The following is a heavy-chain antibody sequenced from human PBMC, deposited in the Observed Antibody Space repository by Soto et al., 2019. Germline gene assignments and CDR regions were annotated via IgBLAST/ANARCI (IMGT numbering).Heavy chain of an antibody. CDR2: IYFTGST. CDR3: TRGPPRVQWFDP. CDR1: GGAVSSGTYY. V-gene: IGHV4-61*01. J-gene: IGHJ5*02. Sequence: SETLSLTCTVSGGAVSSGTYYWSWIRQPPGKGLEWIGHIYFTGSTNYNPSLKSRVTMSLDTSRNQFSLKLSSVTAADTAVYYCTRGPPRVQWFDPWGLGTLVTVS.